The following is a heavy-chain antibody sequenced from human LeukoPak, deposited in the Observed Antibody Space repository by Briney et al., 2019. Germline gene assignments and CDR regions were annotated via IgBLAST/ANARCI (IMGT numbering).Heavy chain of an antibody. CDR1: GGSFSSYY. D-gene: IGHD3-10*01. CDR3: ARGGGWFGELYAFDI. J-gene: IGHJ3*02. V-gene: IGHV4-59*08. Sequence: SETLSLTCTVSGGSFSSYYWSWIRQPPGKGLEWIGYIYYSGSTNYNPSLKSRVTISVDTSKNQFSLKLSSVTAADTAMYYCARGGGWFGELYAFDIWGQGTMVTVPS. CDR2: IYYSGST.